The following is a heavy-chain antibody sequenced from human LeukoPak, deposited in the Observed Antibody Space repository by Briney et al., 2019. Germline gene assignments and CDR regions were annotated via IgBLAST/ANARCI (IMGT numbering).Heavy chain of an antibody. V-gene: IGHV3-23*01. CDR2: FSYSRDRT. Sequence: PGGSLRLSCAASGFSFRNYAMSWVRQAPGKGLEWVSGFSYSRDRTYYADSVKGRFTISRDNSKNIVYLQMNSLRAEDTAMYYCAKDPGLVRYFDWLFIDSWGQGTLVIVSS. D-gene: IGHD3-9*01. CDR3: AKDPGLVRYFDWLFIDS. CDR1: GFSFRNYA. J-gene: IGHJ4*02.